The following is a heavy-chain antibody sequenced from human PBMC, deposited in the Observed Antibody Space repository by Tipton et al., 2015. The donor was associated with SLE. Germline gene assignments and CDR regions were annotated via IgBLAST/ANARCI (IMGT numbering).Heavy chain of an antibody. CDR2: IYYSGST. J-gene: IGHJ5*02. Sequence: TLSLTCTVSGGSISSHYWRWIRQPPGKGLEWIGYIYYSGSTNYNPSLKSRVTISVDTSKNQFSLKLSSVTAADTAVYYCARDLREAVRFRESQIYNWFDPWGQGTLVTVSS. V-gene: IGHV4-59*11. D-gene: IGHD3-10*01. CDR1: GGSISSHY. CDR3: ARDLREAVRFRESQIYNWFDP.